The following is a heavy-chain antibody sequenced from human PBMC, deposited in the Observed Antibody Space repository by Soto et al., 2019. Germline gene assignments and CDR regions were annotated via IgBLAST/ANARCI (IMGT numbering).Heavy chain of an antibody. D-gene: IGHD1-26*01. CDR3: ARDGGRHSGGIDY. Sequence: ASVKVSCKASGGTFSSYSINWVRQAPGQGLEWMGEIIPIFGTANYAQKFQGRVTITADESTSTAYMELSSLRSEDTAVYYCARDGGRHSGGIDYWGQGTLVTVSS. CDR2: IIPIFGTA. CDR1: GGTFSSYS. J-gene: IGHJ4*02. V-gene: IGHV1-69*13.